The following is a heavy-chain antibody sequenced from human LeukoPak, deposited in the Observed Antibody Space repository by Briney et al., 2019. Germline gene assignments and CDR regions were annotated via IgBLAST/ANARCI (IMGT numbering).Heavy chain of an antibody. J-gene: IGHJ4*02. D-gene: IGHD3-16*01. CDR3: ARDVITFGGFYPYFDY. CDR2: INGGNGDT. Sequence: ASAKVSCKASGYTLSNSAIHWVRQAPGQRLEWMGWINGGNGDTKSSQKFQDRVTITRDTSASTAYMELSSLRSEDTAVYYCARDVITFGGFYPYFDYWGQGTLVTVSS. V-gene: IGHV1-3*01. CDR1: GYTLSNSA.